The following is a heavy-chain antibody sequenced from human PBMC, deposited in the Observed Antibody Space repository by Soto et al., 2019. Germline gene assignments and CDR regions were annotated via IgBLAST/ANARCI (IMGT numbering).Heavy chain of an antibody. CDR1: GFTFTSSA. D-gene: IGHD3-3*01. Sequence: GASVKVSCKASGFTFTSSAVQWVRQARGQRLEWIGWTVVGSGNTNYAQKFQERVTITRDMSTSTAYMELSSLRAEDTAVYYCARDGYYDFWSGYPVYYYYGMDVWGQGTTVTVSS. CDR3: ARDGYYDFWSGYPVYYYYGMDV. J-gene: IGHJ6*02. V-gene: IGHV1-58*01. CDR2: TVVGSGNT.